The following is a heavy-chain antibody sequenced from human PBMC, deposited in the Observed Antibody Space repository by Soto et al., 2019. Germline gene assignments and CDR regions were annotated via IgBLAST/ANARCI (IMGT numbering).Heavy chain of an antibody. D-gene: IGHD2-2*01. Sequence: QVQLVQSGAEVKKPGASVKVSCKASGYTFTTYSIAWVRQAPGQGLEWMGWISAYNGKTNYAQKFQGRVTMTTDTSTRTAYMELRRLRSDATAVYFCAREACRVHASWFDPWGQGTLVTVSS. J-gene: IGHJ5*02. V-gene: IGHV1-18*01. CDR2: ISAYNGKT. CDR3: AREACRVHASWFDP. CDR1: GYTFTTYS.